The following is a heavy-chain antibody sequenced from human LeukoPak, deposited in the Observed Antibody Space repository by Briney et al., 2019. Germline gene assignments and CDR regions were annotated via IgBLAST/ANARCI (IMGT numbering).Heavy chain of an antibody. Sequence: PGXXLXXSCAAXGFXXXSYWMSWVRQAPGKGVEWVANIKQDGSEKYYVDSVKGRFTISRDNDKNSLYMKMNSLRAEDTAVYYCARESGGALAYDAFDIWGQGTMVTVPS. CDR2: IKQDGSEK. D-gene: IGHD2-8*02. CDR1: GFXXXSYW. V-gene: IGHV3-7*01. CDR3: ARESGGALAYDAFDI. J-gene: IGHJ3*02.